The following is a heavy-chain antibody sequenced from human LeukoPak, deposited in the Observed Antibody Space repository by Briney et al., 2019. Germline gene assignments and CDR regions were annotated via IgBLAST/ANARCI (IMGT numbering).Heavy chain of an antibody. CDR2: FWSGGDT. CDR3: ARVTGDYDFWSGLYFDY. V-gene: IGHV3-53*01. Sequence: GGSLRLSCAASGFTVSSNYMSWVRQAPGKGLEQVSVFWSGGDTYYADSVKGRFTISRDKSKNTLYLQMNSLRAEDTAVYYCARVTGDYDFWSGLYFDYWGQGTLVTVSS. D-gene: IGHD3-3*01. J-gene: IGHJ4*02. CDR1: GFTVSSNY.